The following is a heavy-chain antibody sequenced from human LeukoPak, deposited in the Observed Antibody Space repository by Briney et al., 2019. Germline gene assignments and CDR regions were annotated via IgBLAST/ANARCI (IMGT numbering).Heavy chain of an antibody. Sequence: ASVKVSCKASGYTFTGYYMHWVRQAPGQGPEWMGRINPDSGGTNYPQKSQGRVTMTRDTSISTAYMELTRLKYGDTAVYYCARDMGAHDAFGIWGQGTMVTVSS. CDR1: GYTFTGYY. CDR3: ARDMGAHDAFGI. J-gene: IGHJ3*02. CDR2: INPDSGGT. D-gene: IGHD1-26*01. V-gene: IGHV1-2*06.